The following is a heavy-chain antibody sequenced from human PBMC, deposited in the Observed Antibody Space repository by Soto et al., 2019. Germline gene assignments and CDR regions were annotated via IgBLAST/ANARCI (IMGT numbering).Heavy chain of an antibody. Sequence: SVKVSCKASGYTFMSYGITWVRQATGQGLEWVGWISPYNDNTSYAQNFQGRVTMVTDTSTNTAYMELRSLRSDDTAVYFCARVVIGTRPPDYWGQGTLVTVSS. V-gene: IGHV1-18*01. CDR1: GYTFMSYG. J-gene: IGHJ4*02. CDR2: ISPYNDNT. D-gene: IGHD6-6*01. CDR3: ARVVIGTRPPDY.